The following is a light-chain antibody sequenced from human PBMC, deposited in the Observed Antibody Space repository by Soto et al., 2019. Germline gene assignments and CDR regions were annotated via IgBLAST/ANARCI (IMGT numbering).Light chain of an antibody. CDR2: WAS. CDR3: QQYYSTPPLT. CDR1: QSVLYSSNNKNY. V-gene: IGKV4-1*01. Sequence: DIVMTQSPDSLAVSLGERATINCKSSQSVLYSSNNKNYLAWYQQKPGQPPKLLIYWASTRESGVPDRFSGSGSGTDFPLPIRSLQAEDVAVYYCQQYYSTPPLTFGQGTRLQIK. J-gene: IGKJ5*01.